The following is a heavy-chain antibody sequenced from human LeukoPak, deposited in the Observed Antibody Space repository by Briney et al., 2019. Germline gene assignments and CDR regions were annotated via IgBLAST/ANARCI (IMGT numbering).Heavy chain of an antibody. CDR1: GYTFTSYG. CDR2: ISAYNGNT. V-gene: IGHV1-18*01. CDR3: ARDVWSSRETIDFDY. Sequence: GASVKVSCKASGYTFTSYGISWVRQAPGQGLEWMGWISAYNGNTNYAQKLQGRVTMTTDTSTNTAYMELRSLRSDDTAVYYCARDVWSSRETIDFDYWGQGTLVTVSS. D-gene: IGHD2-8*02. J-gene: IGHJ4*02.